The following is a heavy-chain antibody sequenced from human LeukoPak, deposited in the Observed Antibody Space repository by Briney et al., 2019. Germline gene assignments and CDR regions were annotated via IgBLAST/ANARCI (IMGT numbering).Heavy chain of an antibody. V-gene: IGHV1-69*13. CDR1: GDTFSRYA. CDR2: IIPIFGTA. J-gene: IGHJ3*02. CDR3: ARGRPCAFDI. Sequence: GASVKVSCKASGDTFSRYAISWVRQAPGQGLKWMGGIIPIFGTADYAQRFQGRVTITADESTSTAYMELSSLRSEDTAVYYCARGRPCAFDIWGQGTMVTVSS.